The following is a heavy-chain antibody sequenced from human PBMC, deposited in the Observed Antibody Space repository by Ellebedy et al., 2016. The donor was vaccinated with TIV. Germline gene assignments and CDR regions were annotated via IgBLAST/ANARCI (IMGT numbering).Heavy chain of an antibody. J-gene: IGHJ4*02. V-gene: IGHV3-30*18. Sequence: GGSLRLXXAASGFTFSSYGMHWVRQAPGKGLEWVAVISYDGSNKYYADSVKGRFTISRDNSKNTLYLQMNSLRAEDTAVYYCAKDDYWGQGTLVTVSS. CDR1: GFTFSSYG. CDR3: AKDDY. CDR2: ISYDGSNK.